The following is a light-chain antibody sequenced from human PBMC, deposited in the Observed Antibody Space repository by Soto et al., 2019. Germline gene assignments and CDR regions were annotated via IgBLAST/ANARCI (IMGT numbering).Light chain of an antibody. CDR1: QSIRYW. V-gene: IGKV1-12*01. CDR2: GAS. Sequence: DIQMTQSPSSVSVSVGDRVTITCRASQSIRYWLAWYQQKPGKAPKMLIKGASSLQTGVPSRFSGSGSGTDFTLTIISLQPEDIATYYCQQAYSFPLTLGGGTKVEI. CDR3: QQAYSFPLT. J-gene: IGKJ4*01.